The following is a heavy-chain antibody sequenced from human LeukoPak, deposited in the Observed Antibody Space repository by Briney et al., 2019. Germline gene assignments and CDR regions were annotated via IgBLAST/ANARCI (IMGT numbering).Heavy chain of an antibody. V-gene: IGHV4-59*01. CDR1: GGSISSYY. J-gene: IGHJ5*02. CDR2: IYYSGST. D-gene: IGHD3-9*01. Sequence: PETLSLTCTVSGGSISSYYWSWIRQPPGKGLEWIGYIYYSGSTNYNPSLKSRVTISVDTSKNQFSLKLSSVTAADTAVYYCARDGYDILTGYYGLDPWGQGTLVTVSS. CDR3: ARDGYDILTGYYGLDP.